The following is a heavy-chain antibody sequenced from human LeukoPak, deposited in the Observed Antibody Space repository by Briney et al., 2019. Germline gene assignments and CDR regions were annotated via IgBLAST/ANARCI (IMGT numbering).Heavy chain of an antibody. CDR3: ARGSVSGNWFDP. CDR2: ISGYNGDT. CDR1: GYIFSNYG. Sequence: ASVKVSCKASGYIFSNYGITWVRQAPGQGLEWMGWISGYNGDTKSPQKLQGRVTMTTDTSTNTAYMELKSLRSDDTAIYYCARGSVSGNWFDPWGQGTLVTVSS. V-gene: IGHV1-18*01. D-gene: IGHD3-10*01. J-gene: IGHJ5*02.